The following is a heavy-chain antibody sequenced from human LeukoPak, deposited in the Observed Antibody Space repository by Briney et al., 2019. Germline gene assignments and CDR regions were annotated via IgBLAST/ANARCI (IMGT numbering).Heavy chain of an antibody. D-gene: IGHD3-10*01. CDR1: GFSFSSYW. J-gene: IGHJ4*02. CDR2: IKQDGSEK. V-gene: IGHV3-7*01. CDR3: ARDPDYYGSGTYYNHYFDY. Sequence: GGSLRLSCAASGFSFSSYWMSWVRQAPGKGLEWVANIKQDGSEKYYVDSVKGRFTISRDNAKNSLYLQMNSLRAEDTAVYYCARDPDYYGSGTYYNHYFDYWGQGTLVTVSS.